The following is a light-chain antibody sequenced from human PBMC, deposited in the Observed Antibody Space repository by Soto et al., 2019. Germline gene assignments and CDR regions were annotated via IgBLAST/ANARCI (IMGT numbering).Light chain of an antibody. CDR3: TSYTRFSTSV. CDR2: SNN. CDR1: SSNIGSNT. V-gene: IGLV1-44*01. Sequence: QAVVTQPPSASGTPGQRVTISCSGSSSNIGSNTVNWYQQLPGTAPKLLIYSNNQRPSGVPDRFSGSKSGTSASLAISGLQSEDEADYYCTSYTRFSTSVFGGGTQLTVL. J-gene: IGLJ3*02.